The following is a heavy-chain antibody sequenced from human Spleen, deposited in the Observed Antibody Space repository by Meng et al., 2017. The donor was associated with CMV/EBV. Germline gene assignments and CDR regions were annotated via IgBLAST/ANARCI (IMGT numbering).Heavy chain of an antibody. Sequence: GESLKISCAASGFTFSSYAMSWVRQAPGKGLEWVSVIYSGGSSTYYADSVKGRFTISRDNSKNTLYLQMNSLRAEDTAVYYCAKDLGYEGGSQGYWGQGTLVTVSS. CDR2: IYSGGSST. V-gene: IGHV3-23*03. CDR3: AKDLGYEGGSQGY. J-gene: IGHJ4*02. D-gene: IGHD1-26*01. CDR1: GFTFSSYA.